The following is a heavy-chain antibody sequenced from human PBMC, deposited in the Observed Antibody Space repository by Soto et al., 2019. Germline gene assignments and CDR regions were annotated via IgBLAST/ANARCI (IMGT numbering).Heavy chain of an antibody. CDR1: GFTCSDCW. D-gene: IGHD2-15*01. CDR2: IKQDGTEK. CDR3: VKGGGWSFKS. Sequence: GGSLRLSCAVSGFTCSDCWTQWVRQAPGKGLEWVANIKQDGTEKYFVESVKGRFTISRDSDKNSFYLQMSSLRTEDTAVYYCVKGGGWSFKSWDQPTLVTVSS. J-gene: IGHJ5*02. V-gene: IGHV3-7*04.